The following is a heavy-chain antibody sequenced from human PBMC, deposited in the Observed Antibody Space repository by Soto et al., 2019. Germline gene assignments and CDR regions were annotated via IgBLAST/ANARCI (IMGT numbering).Heavy chain of an antibody. CDR2: IYYNGRT. CDR1: GGSVSSVTYY. D-gene: IGHD2-15*01. CDR3: AREGVAAPYYYYGMDV. J-gene: IGHJ6*02. V-gene: IGHV4-61*01. Sequence: SETLSLTCTVSGGSVSSVTYYWSWIRQPPGKGLEWIGYIYYNGRTTYNPSLESRVTMSVDTSKNQFSLKLTSVTAADTAVYYCAREGVAAPYYYYGMDVWGQGSTVTVSS.